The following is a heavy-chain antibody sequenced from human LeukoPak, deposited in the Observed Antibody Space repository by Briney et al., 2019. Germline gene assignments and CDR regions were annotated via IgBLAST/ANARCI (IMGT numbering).Heavy chain of an antibody. CDR1: GFTFSSSA. D-gene: IGHD5-18*01. V-gene: IGHV3-23*01. Sequence: GGSLRLSCVASGFTFSSSAMSWVRQAPGKGLEWVSAISGSGGTTLYADSVKGRFTISRDNSKSTLYLQMNSLRAEDTAVYYCAKDQGIQLWLKYFQHWGQGTLVTVSS. CDR3: AKDQGIQLWLKYFQH. CDR2: ISGSGGTT. J-gene: IGHJ1*01.